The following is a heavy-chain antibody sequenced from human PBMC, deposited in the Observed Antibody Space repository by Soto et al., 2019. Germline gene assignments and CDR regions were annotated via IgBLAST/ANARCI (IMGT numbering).Heavy chain of an antibody. D-gene: IGHD3-22*01. CDR2: IYYSGST. V-gene: IGHV4-31*03. CDR1: GGSFSSGGYY. CDR3: ARDTTYDSSGPVDY. Sequence: QVQLQESGPGLVKPSQTLSLTCTVSGGSFSSGGYYWSWIRQHPGKGLEWIGYIYYSGSTYYNPSLKSRVTISVDTSKNQFSLKLSSVTAADTAVYYCARDTTYDSSGPVDYWGQGTLVTVSS. J-gene: IGHJ4*02.